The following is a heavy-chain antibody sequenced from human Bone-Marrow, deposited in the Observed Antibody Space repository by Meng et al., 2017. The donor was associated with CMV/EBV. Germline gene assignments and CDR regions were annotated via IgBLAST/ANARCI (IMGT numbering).Heavy chain of an antibody. CDR3: ARVDNAYYYYGVDV. CDR2: IDWNGGNT. CDR1: GFSFGDYA. J-gene: IGHJ6*02. V-gene: IGHV3-20*04. D-gene: IGHD1-1*01. Sequence: GESLKISCAASGFSFGDYAMSWVRQAPGKGLQWVSGIDWNGGNTGYADSVKGRFTISRDNAKNSLVLQMNSLRAEDTAFYYCARVDNAYYYYGVDVWGQGTTVTFSS.